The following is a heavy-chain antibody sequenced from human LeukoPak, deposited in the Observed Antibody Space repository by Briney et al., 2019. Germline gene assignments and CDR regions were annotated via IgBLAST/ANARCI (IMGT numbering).Heavy chain of an antibody. V-gene: IGHV1-2*02. J-gene: IGHJ5*02. Sequence: ASVKVPCKASGYTFTGYYMHWVRQAPGQGLEWMGWINPNSGGTNYAQKFQGRVTMSGDTSFSTAYMELSRLRYDDTAVYYCARVGYSGYDFGWFDPWGQGTLVTVSS. D-gene: IGHD5-12*01. CDR1: GYTFTGYY. CDR2: INPNSGGT. CDR3: ARVGYSGYDFGWFDP.